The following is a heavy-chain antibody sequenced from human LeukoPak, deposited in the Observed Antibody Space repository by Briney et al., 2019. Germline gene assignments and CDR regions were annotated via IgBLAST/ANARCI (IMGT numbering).Heavy chain of an antibody. D-gene: IGHD3-10*01. CDR3: AKDRSITMVRGVIPLDY. V-gene: IGHV3-23*01. Sequence: GGSLRLSCAASGFTFSSYAMSWVRQAPGKGLEWVSAISGSGGSTHYADSVKGRFTISRDNSKNTLYLQMNSLRAEDTAVYYCAKDRSITMVRGVIPLDYWGQGTLVTVSS. CDR1: GFTFSSYA. CDR2: ISGSGGST. J-gene: IGHJ4*02.